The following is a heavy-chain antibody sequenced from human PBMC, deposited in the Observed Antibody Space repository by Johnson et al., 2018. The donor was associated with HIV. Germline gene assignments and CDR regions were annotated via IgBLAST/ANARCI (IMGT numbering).Heavy chain of an antibody. CDR3: TTVAAFGAFDI. J-gene: IGHJ3*02. V-gene: IGHV3-15*01. CDR2: ITSNTDGGTT. CDR1: GFTFSYAW. Sequence: MQLVESGGGLVQPGGSLRLSCAASGFTFSYAWMNWVRQAPGKGLEWVGRITSNTDGGTTDYAAPVKGRFTISRDDSKNTVYLQMNSLKTEDTAIYYCTTVAAFGAFDIWGQGTMVTVSS. D-gene: IGHD3-16*01.